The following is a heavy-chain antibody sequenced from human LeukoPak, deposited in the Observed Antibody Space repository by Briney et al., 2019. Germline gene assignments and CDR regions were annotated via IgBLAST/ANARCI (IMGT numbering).Heavy chain of an antibody. D-gene: IGHD4-23*01. CDR3: AKDVGSNSWCMDV. Sequence: PGGSLRLSCAASGFTFDDYAMHWVRQAPGKGLEWVSLISWDGGSTYYADSVKGRFAISRDNSKNSLYLQMNSLRAEDTALYYCAKDVGSNSWCMDVWGQGTTVTVSS. CDR2: ISWDGGST. J-gene: IGHJ6*02. CDR1: GFTFDDYA. V-gene: IGHV3-43D*03.